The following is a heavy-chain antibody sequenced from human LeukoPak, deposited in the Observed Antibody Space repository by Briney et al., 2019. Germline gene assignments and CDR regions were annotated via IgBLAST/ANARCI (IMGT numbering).Heavy chain of an antibody. D-gene: IGHD6-13*01. CDR3: VTTTGYSTSWFGY. J-gene: IGHJ4*02. CDR2: IKQDGSEK. V-gene: IGHV3-7*05. Sequence: GGSLRLSCAASGFTFSNCWMSWVRQAPGKGLEWVGHIKQDGSEKYYMDSVKGRFTISRDNAKNSLYLQMNSLRAEDTAVYYYVTTTGYSTSWFGYWGRGTRVTVSS. CDR1: GFTFSNCW.